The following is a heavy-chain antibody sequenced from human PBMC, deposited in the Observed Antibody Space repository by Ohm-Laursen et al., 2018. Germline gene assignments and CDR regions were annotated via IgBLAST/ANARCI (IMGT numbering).Heavy chain of an antibody. J-gene: IGHJ3*02. V-gene: IGHV3-7*01. CDR2: IKQDGSQT. D-gene: IGHD6-19*01. CDR3: ARDSEVFLGSAWYDVFDI. CDR1: GFTFSNYG. Sequence: SLRLSCAASGFTFSNYGMHWVRQAPGKGLEWVANIKQDGSQTHYVDSVQGRFTISRDNAKSSLYLQMNSLRAEDTAVYYCARDSEVFLGSAWYDVFDIWGQGTIVTVSS.